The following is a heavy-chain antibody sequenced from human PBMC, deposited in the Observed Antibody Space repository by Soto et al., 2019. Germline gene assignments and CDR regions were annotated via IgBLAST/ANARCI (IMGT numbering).Heavy chain of an antibody. CDR1: GCSISSRAYY. J-gene: IGHJ4*02. CDR2: INHSGST. D-gene: IGHD5-18*01. Sequence: SDTLSLTCTVSGCSISSRAYYWSWIRQHPGKGLEWIGEINHSGSTNYNPSLKSRVTISVDTSKNQFSLKLSSVTAADTAVYYCARGRDSYGDGNYYFDYWGQGTLVTVS. CDR3: ARGRDSYGDGNYYFDY. V-gene: IGHV4-39*07.